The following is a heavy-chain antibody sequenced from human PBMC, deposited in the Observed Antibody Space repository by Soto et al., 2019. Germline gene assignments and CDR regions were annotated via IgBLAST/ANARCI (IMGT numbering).Heavy chain of an antibody. CDR2: INSGNGKT. D-gene: IGHD6-19*01. J-gene: IGHJ4*02. CDR1: GYTFTTYP. CDR3: ARARYSSGWDLDF. Sequence: QVQLVQSGAEVRKPGASVNVSCKASGYTFTTYPIHWVRQAPGQRLEWMRWINSGNGKTKYAPKFQARVTITWDTSATTAKMEMSSLTSEDKAVYYCARARYSSGWDLDFWGQGTLVSVSS. V-gene: IGHV1-3*01.